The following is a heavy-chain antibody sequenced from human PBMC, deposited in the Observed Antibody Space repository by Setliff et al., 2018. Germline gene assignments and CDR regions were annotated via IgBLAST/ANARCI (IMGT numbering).Heavy chain of an antibody. V-gene: IGHV4-4*02. D-gene: IGHD3-3*01. J-gene: IGHJ6*03. Sequence: PSETLSLTCAVSGGSISSSDSNTNWWSWVRQPPGKGLEWIGEINHSGNTNYNPSLKSRVTVSVDKPKNQFSLKLSSVTAADTAVYYCARGRPTYDFWSGYNYYYYYMDVWGKGTTVTVSS. CDR1: GGSISSSDSNTNW. CDR3: ARGRPTYDFWSGYNYYYYYMDV. CDR2: INHSGNT.